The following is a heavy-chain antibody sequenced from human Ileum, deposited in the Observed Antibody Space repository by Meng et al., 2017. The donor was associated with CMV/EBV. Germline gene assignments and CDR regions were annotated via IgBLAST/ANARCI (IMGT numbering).Heavy chain of an antibody. D-gene: IGHD3-10*01. J-gene: IGHJ4*02. CDR3: AKGSAPVRPYYFDY. V-gene: IGHV3-23*01. CDR2: ITNSGGDT. CDR1: GFTFKNYA. Sequence: GESLKISCAASGFTFKNYAMGWVRQAPEKGLEWFSAITNSGGDTYNADSVRGRFTISRDNSKNTLFLQMDSLGAGDTAIYYCAKGSAPVRPYYFDYWGPGTLVTVSS.